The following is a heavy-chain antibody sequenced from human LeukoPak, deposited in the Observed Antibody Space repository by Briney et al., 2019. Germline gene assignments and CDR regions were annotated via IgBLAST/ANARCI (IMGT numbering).Heavy chain of an antibody. Sequence: ASVKVSCKASGYTFTNYGISWVRQAPGQGLEWMGWISPYNGNTNYAQKLQGRVTITKDTSTSSAYMELRSLRSDDTAVYYCARTIAAAPRHLDYWGQGTLVPVTA. V-gene: IGHV1-18*01. CDR3: ARTIAAAPRHLDY. CDR1: GYTFTNYG. J-gene: IGHJ4*02. CDR2: ISPYNGNT. D-gene: IGHD6-13*01.